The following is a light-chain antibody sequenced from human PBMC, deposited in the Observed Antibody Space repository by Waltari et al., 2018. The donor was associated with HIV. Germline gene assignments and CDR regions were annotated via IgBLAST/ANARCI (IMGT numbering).Light chain of an antibody. CDR3: NSRDSSGNHVL. CDR2: GKN. Sequence: SSELTQDPAVSVALGQTVRITCQGDSLRSYSESWYQQKPGQAPVLVIDGKNNRPSGIPDRFSGSSSGNTAALTITGAQAEDEADYYCNSRDSSGNHVLFGGGTKLTVL. J-gene: IGLJ2*01. CDR1: SLRSYS. V-gene: IGLV3-19*01.